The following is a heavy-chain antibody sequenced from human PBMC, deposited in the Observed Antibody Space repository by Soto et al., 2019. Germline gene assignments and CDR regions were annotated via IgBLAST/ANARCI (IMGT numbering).Heavy chain of an antibody. V-gene: IGHV4-31*03. Sequence: SETLSLTCFVSGYSISAGGYYWSWIRHHPGKGLEWIGSFYSSGSIIYNPSLRSRVSISGDTSSNQFSMSLTSVTAADTARYYCARMYSSGSGWFHPWGQGILVTVSS. J-gene: IGHJ5*02. D-gene: IGHD6-19*01. CDR2: FYSSGSI. CDR3: ARMYSSGSGWFHP. CDR1: GYSISAGGYY.